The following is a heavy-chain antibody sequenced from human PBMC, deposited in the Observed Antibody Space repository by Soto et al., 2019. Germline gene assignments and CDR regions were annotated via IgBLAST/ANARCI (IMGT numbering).Heavy chain of an antibody. Sequence: PXESLTISCKGSGYTFTNYWIGLVRQMPGKGLEWMGIIYPGDSDTKYNPSFQGQVTISADKSITTTYLRWTSLKASDTAIYYCAASIFYYGMDVWGQGTTVTVSS. CDR2: IYPGDSDT. CDR1: GYTFTNYW. CDR3: AASIFYYGMDV. V-gene: IGHV5-51*01. J-gene: IGHJ6*02.